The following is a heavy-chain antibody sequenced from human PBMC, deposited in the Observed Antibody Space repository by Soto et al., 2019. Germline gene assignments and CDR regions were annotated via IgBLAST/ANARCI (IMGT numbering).Heavy chain of an antibody. Sequence: ASVNVSCKASGYTFTGYYMHWVRQAPGQGLEWMGWINPNSGGTNYSQKFQGRVTITSDTSASTAYMELSSLRSEDTAVYYCARPAAGTGYYYYYGTDVWGQGTTVTVSS. CDR1: GYTFTGYY. D-gene: IGHD6-13*01. CDR2: INPNSGGT. V-gene: IGHV1-2*02. CDR3: ARPAAGTGYYYYYGTDV. J-gene: IGHJ6*02.